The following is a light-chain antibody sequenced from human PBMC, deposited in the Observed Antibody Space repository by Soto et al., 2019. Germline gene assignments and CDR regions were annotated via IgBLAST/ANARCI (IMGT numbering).Light chain of an antibody. CDR3: QQSYSMPYT. CDR2: AAS. Sequence: DIQMTQSPSSLSASVGDRVTITCRASQSISSFLNWYQQKPGKAPKLLIYAASSLQSGVPSRFSGSGSGTDFTLIISSLQPEDFATYYCQQSYSMPYTFGQGTKLEIK. V-gene: IGKV1-39*01. CDR1: QSISSF. J-gene: IGKJ2*01.